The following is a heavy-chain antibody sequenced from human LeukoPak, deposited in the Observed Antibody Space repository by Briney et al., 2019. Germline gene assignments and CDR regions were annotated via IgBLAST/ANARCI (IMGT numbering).Heavy chain of an antibody. Sequence: SVKVSCKASGYTFTGYYMHWVRQAPGQGLEWMGGIIPIFGTANYAQEFQGRVTITADESTSTAYMELSSLRSEDTAVYYCARGSLTDRMPFDYWGRGTLVTVSS. V-gene: IGHV1-69*13. J-gene: IGHJ4*02. CDR3: ARGSLTDRMPFDY. CDR1: GYTFTGYY. D-gene: IGHD2-2*01. CDR2: IIPIFGTA.